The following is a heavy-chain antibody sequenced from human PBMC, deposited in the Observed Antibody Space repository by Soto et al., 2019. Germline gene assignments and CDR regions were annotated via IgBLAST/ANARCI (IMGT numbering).Heavy chain of an antibody. Sequence: AGGSLRLSCAAFGFTVSGKKYMAWVRQAPGKGLEWVSALYDVDGTYYADSVKGRFTTSSDSSRTIVYLQMNSLRPDDTAVYFCASWHLQEHAYDIWGQGTTVTVSS. J-gene: IGHJ3*02. CDR2: LYDVDGT. CDR1: GFTVSGKKY. CDR3: ASWHLQEHAYDI. D-gene: IGHD1-1*01. V-gene: IGHV3-53*01.